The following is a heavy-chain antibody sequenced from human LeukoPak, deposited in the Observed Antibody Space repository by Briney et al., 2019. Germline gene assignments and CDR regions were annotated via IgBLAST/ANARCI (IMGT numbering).Heavy chain of an antibody. CDR2: ISAYNGNT. CDR3: ARAYYYDSSGYYWGTPHWFDP. CDR1: GYTFTSYG. V-gene: IGHV1-18*01. Sequence: ASVKVSCKASGYTFTSYGISWVRQAPGQGLGWMGWISAYNGNTNYAQKLQGRVTMTTDTSTSTAYMELRSLRSDDTAVYYCARAYYYDSSGYYWGTPHWFDPWGQGTLVTVSS. J-gene: IGHJ5*02. D-gene: IGHD3-22*01.